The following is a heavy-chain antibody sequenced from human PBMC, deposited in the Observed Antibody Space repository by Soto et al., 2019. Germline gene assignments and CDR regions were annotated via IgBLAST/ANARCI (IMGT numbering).Heavy chain of an antibody. CDR1: GGSITSGGYY. D-gene: IGHD1-26*01. Sequence: QVQLQESGPGLVKPSQTLSLTCTVSGGSITSGGYYWNWVRQHPGKGLEWIGYIYYSGSTCYNPSLKSRVIISVDTSKKWFSLKLNSVTAADTAVYYCARDGYSGSSAHGAFDIWGQGTMVTVSS. CDR2: IYYSGST. V-gene: IGHV4-31*03. J-gene: IGHJ3*02. CDR3: ARDGYSGSSAHGAFDI.